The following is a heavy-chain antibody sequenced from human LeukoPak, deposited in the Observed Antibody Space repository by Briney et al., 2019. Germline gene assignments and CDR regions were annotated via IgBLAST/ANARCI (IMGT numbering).Heavy chain of an antibody. J-gene: IGHJ4*02. V-gene: IGHV3-23*01. CDR1: GFTFSSYA. Sequence: GGSLRLSCAASGFTFSSYAMDWVRQAPGKGLEWIPVISGDGGNIKYTDSVKGRFTISRDNSKNTVYLQMNSLRAEDTAVYYCARDEYKADAYWGQGTLVTVSS. CDR2: ISGDGGNI. D-gene: IGHD2/OR15-2a*01. CDR3: ARDEYKADAY.